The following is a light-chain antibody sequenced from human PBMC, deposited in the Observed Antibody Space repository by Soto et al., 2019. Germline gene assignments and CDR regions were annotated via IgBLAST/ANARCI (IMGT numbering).Light chain of an antibody. CDR1: SSDVGYYDS. V-gene: IGLV2-8*01. J-gene: IGLJ1*01. CDR2: EVT. Sequence: QSVLTQPPSASGFPGQSVTISCTGTSSDVGYYDSVSWYQQHPGKAPKLVIYEVTKRPSGVPDRVSASKSGNTASLTVSGLRAEDEADYYCSSYAGGNNFVFGSGTKVTVL. CDR3: SSYAGGNNFV.